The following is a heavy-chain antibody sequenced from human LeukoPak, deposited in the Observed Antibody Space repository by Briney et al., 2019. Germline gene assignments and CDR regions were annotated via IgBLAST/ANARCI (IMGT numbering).Heavy chain of an antibody. D-gene: IGHD3-22*01. CDR2: INPNSGGT. J-gene: IGHJ4*02. CDR1: GYTFTGYY. Sequence: GASVKVSCKASGYTFTGYYMHWVRPAPGQGLEWMGWINPNSGGTNYAQKFQGRVTMTRDTSISTAYMELSRLRSDDTAVYYCARVGYYDSSGYYFLDYWGQGTLVTVSS. V-gene: IGHV1-2*02. CDR3: ARVGYYDSSGYYFLDY.